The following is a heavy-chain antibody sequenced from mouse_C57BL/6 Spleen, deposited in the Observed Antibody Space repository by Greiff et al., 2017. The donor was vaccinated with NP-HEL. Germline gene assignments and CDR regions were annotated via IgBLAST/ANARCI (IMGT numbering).Heavy chain of an antibody. D-gene: IGHD1-1*01. Sequence: EVQVVESGGDLVKPGGSLKLSCAASGFTFSSYGMSWVRQTPDKRLEWVATISSGGSYTYYPDSVKGRFTISRDNAKNTLYLQMSSLKSEDTAMYYCARPLTTVVATDYFDYWGQGTTLTVSS. CDR1: GFTFSSYG. J-gene: IGHJ2*01. V-gene: IGHV5-6*01. CDR3: ARPLTTVVATDYFDY. CDR2: ISSGGSYT.